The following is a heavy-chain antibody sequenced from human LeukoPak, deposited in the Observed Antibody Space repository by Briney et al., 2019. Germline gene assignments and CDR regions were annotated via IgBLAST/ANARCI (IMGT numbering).Heavy chain of an antibody. CDR1: GGSISSNN. D-gene: IGHD3-10*01. CDR2: SYYSGST. J-gene: IGHJ4*02. V-gene: IGHV4-59*01. CDR3: ARGRWELLDS. Sequence: PSETLSLTCTVSGGSISSNNWSWIRQPPGEGLEWIGYSYYSGSTGYNPSLKSRVTISVDTSKNQFSLKMTSVTAADTAVYYCARGRWELLDSWGQGTLVTVSS.